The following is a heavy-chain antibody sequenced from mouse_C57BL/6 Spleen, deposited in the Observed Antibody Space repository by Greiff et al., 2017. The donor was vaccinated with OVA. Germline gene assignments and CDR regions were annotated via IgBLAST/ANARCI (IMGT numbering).Heavy chain of an antibody. CDR3: ARSLLREYYFDY. V-gene: IGHV2-6*03. Sequence: VKLVESGPGLVAPSQSLSITCTVSGFSLTSYGVHWVRQPPGKGLEWLVVIWSDGNTTYNSALKSRLSISKDNSKSQVFLKMNSLQTDDTAMYYCARSLLREYYFDYWGQGTTLTVSS. CDR1: GFSLTSYG. CDR2: IWSDGNT. D-gene: IGHD1-1*01. J-gene: IGHJ2*01.